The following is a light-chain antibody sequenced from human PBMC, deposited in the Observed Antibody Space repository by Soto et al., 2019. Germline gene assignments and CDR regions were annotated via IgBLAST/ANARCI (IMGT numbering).Light chain of an antibody. CDR2: DVT. CDR1: SSDVGGYNY. V-gene: IGLV2-11*01. CDR3: SSYTNINTRACV. J-gene: IGLJ1*01. Sequence: QSVLTQPRSVSGSPGQSVTVSCTATSSDVGGYNYVSWYQHHPGKAPKLIIYDVTKRPSGVPDRFTGSKSGNTASLTISGLQAEDEADYYCSSYTNINTRACVFGTGTKLTVL.